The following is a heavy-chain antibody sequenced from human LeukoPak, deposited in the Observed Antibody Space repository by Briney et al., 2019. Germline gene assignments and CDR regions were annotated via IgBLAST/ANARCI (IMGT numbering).Heavy chain of an antibody. CDR2: ISSNGGST. Sequence: PGGSLRLSCAASGFTFSSYAKHWVRQAPGKGLEYVSAISSNGGSTYYANSVKGRFTISRDNSKNTLYLQMGSLRAEDMAVYYCARGNGGYDPPDYWGQGTLVTVSS. V-gene: IGHV3-64*01. CDR1: GFTFSSYA. J-gene: IGHJ4*02. CDR3: ARGNGGYDPPDY. D-gene: IGHD5-12*01.